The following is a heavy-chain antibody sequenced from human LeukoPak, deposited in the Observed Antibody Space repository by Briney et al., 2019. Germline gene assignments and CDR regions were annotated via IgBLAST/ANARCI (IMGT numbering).Heavy chain of an antibody. J-gene: IGHJ3*01. CDR3: ARDLWELQSAFDL. Sequence: SETLSLTCTISGGSISSYYWSWIRQPPGMGLEWIAYIYYSGSTNYNPSLMSRVTISVDTSKNQFSLKLRSVTATDTAVYYCARDLWELQSAFDLWGQGTLVTVSS. CDR2: IYYSGST. D-gene: IGHD1-26*01. CDR1: GGSISSYY. V-gene: IGHV4-59*01.